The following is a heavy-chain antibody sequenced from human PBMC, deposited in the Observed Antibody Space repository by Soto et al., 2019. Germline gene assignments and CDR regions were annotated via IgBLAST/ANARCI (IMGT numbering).Heavy chain of an antibody. CDR2: ISGSGGST. CDR3: AKMYYYDSSGYPVRGFDP. D-gene: IGHD3-22*01. J-gene: IGHJ5*02. CDR1: GFTFSSYA. V-gene: IGHV3-23*01. Sequence: GGSLRLSCAASGFTFSSYAMSWVRQAPGKGLEWVSAISGSGGSTYYADSVKGRFTISRDNSKNTLYLQMNSLRAEDTAVYYCAKMYYYDSSGYPVRGFDPWGQGTLVTVSS.